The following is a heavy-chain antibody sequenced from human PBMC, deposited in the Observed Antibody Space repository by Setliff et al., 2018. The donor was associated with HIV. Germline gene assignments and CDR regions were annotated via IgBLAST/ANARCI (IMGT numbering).Heavy chain of an antibody. CDR2: IHTEQGFP. J-gene: IGHJ2*01. Sequence: ASVKVSCKASGYSFINYAINWLRQAPGRGLEWMGWIHTEQGFPMYAQGFTGRFVFSLDPSVNTAYLQINSLTPDDGGVYYCARDPYPYFDYGDWYFDLWGRGTLVTVSS. V-gene: IGHV7-4-1*02. CDR3: ARDPYPYFDYGDWYFDL. CDR1: GYSFINYA. D-gene: IGHD4-17*01.